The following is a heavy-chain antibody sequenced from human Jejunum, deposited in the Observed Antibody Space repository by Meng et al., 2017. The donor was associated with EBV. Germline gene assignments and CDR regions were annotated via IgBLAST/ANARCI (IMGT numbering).Heavy chain of an antibody. CDR1: GYAFTSYS. D-gene: IGHD1-26*01. V-gene: IGHV7-4-1*02. J-gene: IGHJ4*02. CDR3: ARDRRSGSYDY. CDR2: IQFNTGNP. Sequence: QVPLVQAGSELKELVASVTVSCKASGYAFTSYSMKWVRQAPGQGLEWMGYIQFNTGNPIYAQGFTGRFVFYWDTSASTAYLQISSLKAEDTAIYYCARDRRSGSYDYWGQGTLVTVSS.